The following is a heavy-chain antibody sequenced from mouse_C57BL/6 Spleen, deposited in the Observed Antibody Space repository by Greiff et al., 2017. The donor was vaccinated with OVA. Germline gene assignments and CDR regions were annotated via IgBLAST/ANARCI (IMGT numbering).Heavy chain of an antibody. J-gene: IGHJ4*01. Sequence: QVHLQQSGPELVKPGASVKISCKASGYTFTGYYMNWVKQRPGQGLEWIGWIYPSSGSTKYTEKFKGKATLTVDKSSSTAYMQLMRLTYEDAAVYVGARDGYYDCAMDDWGKGTSVTVSS. V-gene: IGHV1-84*01. CDR2: IYPSSGST. CDR3: ARDGYYDCAMDD. D-gene: IGHD2-3*01. CDR1: GYTFTGYY.